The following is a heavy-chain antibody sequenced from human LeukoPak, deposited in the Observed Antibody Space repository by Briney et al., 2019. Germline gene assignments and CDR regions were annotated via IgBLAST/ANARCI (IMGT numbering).Heavy chain of an antibody. Sequence: SETLSLTCTVSGGSISSTSYYWGWIRQSPGKELEWIGSVYFSGRTNDNPSLKSRVTMPVDTSENSFSLRLSSVTAADTAVYYCARQGPAYYFDHWGQGTLVTVSS. J-gene: IGHJ4*02. CDR1: GGSISSTSYY. CDR3: ARQGPAYYFDH. CDR2: VYFSGRT. V-gene: IGHV4-39*01.